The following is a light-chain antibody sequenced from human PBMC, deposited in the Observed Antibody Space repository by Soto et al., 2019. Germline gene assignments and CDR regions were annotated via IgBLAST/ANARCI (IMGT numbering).Light chain of an antibody. Sequence: SALTQPRSVSGSPGQSVTISCTGTGNDVGAYNYVSWYQQHPGRPPKLMIYDVSKRPSGVPDRFSGSKSGNTASLTISGLQAEDEADYYCCPYAGSYTYVFGTGTKVTVL. CDR3: CPYAGSYTYV. V-gene: IGLV2-11*01. CDR2: DVS. J-gene: IGLJ1*01. CDR1: GNDVGAYNY.